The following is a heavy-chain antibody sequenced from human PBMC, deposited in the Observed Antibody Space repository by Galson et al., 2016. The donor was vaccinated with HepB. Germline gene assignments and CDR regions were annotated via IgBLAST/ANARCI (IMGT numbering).Heavy chain of an antibody. CDR3: AREGGGLDV. CDR2: ITGSSSHT. Sequence: SLRLSCAASGFAFEADSMNWVRQSPGKGLEWISSITGSSSHTYYADSVKGRFAISRDNGKKSLFLQMNGLRPEDTAVYYCAREGGGLDVWGKGTTVTVSS. V-gene: IGHV3-21*01. J-gene: IGHJ6*04. CDR1: GFAFEADS. D-gene: IGHD3-16*01.